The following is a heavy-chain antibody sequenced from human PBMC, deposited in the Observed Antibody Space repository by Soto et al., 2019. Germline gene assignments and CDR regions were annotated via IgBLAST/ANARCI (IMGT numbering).Heavy chain of an antibody. CDR1: GFTCRSYD. CDR3: AKATATGGGAFDI. J-gene: IGHJ3*02. V-gene: IGHV3-23*01. Sequence: PWWSMRLSCAASGFTCRSYDMSWVRQAPGKGLEWVSTILVGGSTHYPDSVKGRFTISRDNSKNTVFLQMNSLTAGDTAVYYCAKATATGGGAFDICGQGTMVTVSS. CDR2: ILVGGST. D-gene: IGHD2-8*02.